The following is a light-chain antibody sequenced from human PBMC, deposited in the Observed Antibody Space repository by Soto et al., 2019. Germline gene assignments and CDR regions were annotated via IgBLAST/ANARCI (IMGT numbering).Light chain of an antibody. Sequence: EILLTQSPGTLSLSPGERATLSCWASQTSNSRDLAWYSQRPGQAPRLLLYGASSRATGIPDRLTGSGSGTDLTLTFSRLELEYCAVYYCNQYDTFCPGTKLEIK. V-gene: IGKV3-20*01. J-gene: IGKJ2*01. CDR2: GAS. CDR3: NQYDT. CDR1: QTSNSRD.